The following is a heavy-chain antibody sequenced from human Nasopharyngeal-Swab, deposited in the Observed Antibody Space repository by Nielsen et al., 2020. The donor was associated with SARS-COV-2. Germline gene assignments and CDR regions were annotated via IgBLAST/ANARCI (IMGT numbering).Heavy chain of an antibody. V-gene: IGHV3-30*04. J-gene: IGHJ6*02. D-gene: IGHD6-13*01. Sequence: GGSLRLSCAASGFTFSSYAMHWVRQAPGKGLEWVAVISYDGSNKYYADSVKGRFTISRGNSKNTLYLQMNSLRAEDTAVYYCARGQNGQQLVPSYYYYGMDVWGQGTTVTVSS. CDR3: ARGQNGQQLVPSYYYYGMDV. CDR2: ISYDGSNK. CDR1: GFTFSSYA.